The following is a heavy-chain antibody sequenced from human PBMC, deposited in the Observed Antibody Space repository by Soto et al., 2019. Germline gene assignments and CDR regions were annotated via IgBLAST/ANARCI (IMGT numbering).Heavy chain of an antibody. CDR2: IYPDDSET. J-gene: IGHJ4*02. CDR1: GYNFRTFC. D-gene: IGHD2-8*01. CDR3: ARSRHNGGEGYFDF. Sequence: PGESLKISCSTSGYNFRTFCIGLLLQMPGKGLEWMWLIYPDDSETKYSPSFQGQVTMSSDSSISTTYLQWSSLQASDTAIYYCARSRHNGGEGYFDFWGQGTLVTVSS. V-gene: IGHV5-51*01.